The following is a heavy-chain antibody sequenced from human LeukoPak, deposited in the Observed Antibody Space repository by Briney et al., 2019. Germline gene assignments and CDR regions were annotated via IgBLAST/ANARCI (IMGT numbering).Heavy chain of an antibody. CDR1: GFTFSSYA. V-gene: IGHV3-21*01. J-gene: IGHJ6*02. Sequence: PGGSLRLSCAASGFTFSSYAMHWVRQAPGKGLEWVSSISSRSSYIYYGDSVKGRFIISRDNAKNSLYLQMNSLRAEDTAVYYCAREGGDYYGLDVWGRGTTVTVSS. CDR2: ISSRSSYI. D-gene: IGHD2-15*01. CDR3: AREGGDYYGLDV.